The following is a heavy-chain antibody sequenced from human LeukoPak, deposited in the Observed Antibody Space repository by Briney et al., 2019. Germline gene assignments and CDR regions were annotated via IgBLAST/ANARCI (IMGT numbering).Heavy chain of an antibody. Sequence: PGGSLRLSCAVSGFTFSSYGIHWVRQAPGKGLEWVVVISYDGSDKYYADSVKGRFTISRDNSKNTLFLQMNSLRAEDTAVYYCAKDGTQLRYLDSWGQGTLVTVSS. J-gene: IGHJ4*02. CDR1: GFTFSSYG. V-gene: IGHV3-30*18. CDR2: ISYDGSDK. CDR3: AKDGTQLRYLDS. D-gene: IGHD3-9*01.